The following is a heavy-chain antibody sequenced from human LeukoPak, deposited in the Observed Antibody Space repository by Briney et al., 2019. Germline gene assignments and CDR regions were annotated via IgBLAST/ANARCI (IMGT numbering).Heavy chain of an antibody. J-gene: IGHJ4*02. D-gene: IGHD3-22*01. V-gene: IGHV4-61*02. Sequence: SETLSFTCTVSGASINRGTHYWSWVRQAAGKGLEWLGRVYATGNTNYNPSLCSRLSISIHTSRNQFSLRLSSVTAADTAIYYCARDRSYYSDTGADYWGQGIMVIVSS. CDR1: GASINRGTHY. CDR3: ARDRSYYSDTGADY. CDR2: VYATGNT.